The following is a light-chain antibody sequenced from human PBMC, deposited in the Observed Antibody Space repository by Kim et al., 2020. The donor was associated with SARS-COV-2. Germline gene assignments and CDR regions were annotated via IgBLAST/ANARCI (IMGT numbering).Light chain of an antibody. Sequence: SYELTQPPSVSVSPGQTASITCSGDKLGDKYACWYQQKPGQSPVLVIYQDSKRPSGIPERFSGSNSGNPATLTISGTQAMDEADYYCQAWDSSRVVFGGG. V-gene: IGLV3-1*01. CDR1: KLGDKY. J-gene: IGLJ2*01. CDR2: QDS. CDR3: QAWDSSRVV.